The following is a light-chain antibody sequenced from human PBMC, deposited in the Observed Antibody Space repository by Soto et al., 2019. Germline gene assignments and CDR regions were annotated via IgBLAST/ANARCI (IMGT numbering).Light chain of an antibody. Sequence: QSVLTQPPSVSGAPGQRVTISCTGSSSNIGAGYDVHWYQQFPGTAPKVLIYGNNNRPSGVPDRFSGSKSGTSASLAITGLQAEDEADYYCAAWDDSLRGWVFGGGTKLTVL. CDR2: GNN. CDR3: AAWDDSLRGWV. V-gene: IGLV1-40*01. CDR1: SSNIGAGYD. J-gene: IGLJ3*02.